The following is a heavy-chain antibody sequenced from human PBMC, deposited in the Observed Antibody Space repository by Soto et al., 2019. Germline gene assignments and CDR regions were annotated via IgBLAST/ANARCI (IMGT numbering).Heavy chain of an antibody. CDR2: IYHSGST. Sequence: PSETLSLTCAVSGGSISSGGDSWSWIRQPPGKGLEWIGYIYHSGSTYYNPSLKSRVTISVDRSKNQFSLKLSSVTAADTAVYYCARVRWDSSGFQVDYWGQGTLVTVSS. CDR3: ARVRWDSSGFQVDY. D-gene: IGHD3-22*01. J-gene: IGHJ4*02. CDR1: GGSISSGGDS. V-gene: IGHV4-30-2*01.